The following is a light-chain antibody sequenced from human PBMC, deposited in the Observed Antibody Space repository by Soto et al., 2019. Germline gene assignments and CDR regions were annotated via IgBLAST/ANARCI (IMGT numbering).Light chain of an antibody. V-gene: IGKV1-5*03. CDR2: KAS. J-gene: IGKJ5*01. Sequence: DIQMTQSPSTLSASVGDRVTITCRASQSISSWLAWYQQKPGKAPKLLIYKASSLESGVPSRFSGSGSGTEFTLTISSLQPDDLATYYCQQYKSYPITFGQGTRREIK. CDR3: QQYKSYPIT. CDR1: QSISSW.